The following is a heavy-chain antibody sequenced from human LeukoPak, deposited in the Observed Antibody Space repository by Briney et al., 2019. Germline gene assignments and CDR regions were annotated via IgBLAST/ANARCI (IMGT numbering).Heavy chain of an antibody. V-gene: IGHV3-23*01. Sequence: GGSLRLSCAASGFTFSSYAMSWVRQAPGKGLEWVSAISGSGGSTYYADSVKGRFTISRDNSKNTLYLQMNSLRADDTAVYYCATPPTYYDFWSGYPPVDYWGQGTLVTVSS. J-gene: IGHJ4*02. D-gene: IGHD3-3*01. CDR2: ISGSGGST. CDR3: ATPPTYYDFWSGYPPVDY. CDR1: GFTFSSYA.